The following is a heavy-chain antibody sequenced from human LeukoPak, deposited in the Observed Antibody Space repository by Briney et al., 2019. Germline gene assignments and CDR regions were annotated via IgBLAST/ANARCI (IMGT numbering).Heavy chain of an antibody. V-gene: IGHV4-39*07. J-gene: IGHJ5*02. D-gene: IGHD6-19*01. Sequence: SETLSLTCTVSGGSISSSSYYWGWIRQPPGRGLEWIGSIYYSGSTYYNPSLKRRVTISVDTSKNQFSLKLSSVTAADTAVYYCARDLSIAVFDPWGQGTLVTVSS. CDR1: GGSISSSSYY. CDR2: IYYSGST. CDR3: ARDLSIAVFDP.